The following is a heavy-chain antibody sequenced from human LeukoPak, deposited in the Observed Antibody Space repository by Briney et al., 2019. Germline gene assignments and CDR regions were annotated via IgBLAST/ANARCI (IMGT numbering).Heavy chain of an antibody. J-gene: IGHJ4*02. Sequence: GGSLRLSCAASGFTFSSYAMHWVRQAPGKGLEYVSAISSNGGSTYYANSVKGRFTISRDNSKNTLYLQMGSLRAEDMAVYYCARDGYCGGDCYYFDYWGQGALVTVSS. CDR3: ARDGYCGGDCYYFDY. CDR1: GFTFSSYA. V-gene: IGHV3-64*01. D-gene: IGHD2-21*02. CDR2: ISSNGGST.